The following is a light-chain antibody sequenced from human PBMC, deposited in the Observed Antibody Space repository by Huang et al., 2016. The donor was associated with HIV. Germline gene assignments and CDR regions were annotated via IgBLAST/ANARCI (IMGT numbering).Light chain of an antibody. CDR2: GAS. CDR1: QSVSSN. J-gene: IGKJ1*01. V-gene: IGKV3-15*01. CDR3: QQYKYWPGT. Sequence: EIVMTQSPATLSVSPGERATLSCRASQSVSSNLAWYQQKPGQAPRLLIYGASTRATGIPARFSGSGSGTEFTLTISSLQSEDFAVYYCQQYKYWPGTFGQGTKVEIK.